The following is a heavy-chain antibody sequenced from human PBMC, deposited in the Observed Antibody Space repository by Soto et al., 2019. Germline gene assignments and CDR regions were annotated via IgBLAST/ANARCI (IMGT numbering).Heavy chain of an antibody. CDR2: IIPIFGTA. CDR3: ASNTHDYGDYQARYFDY. J-gene: IGHJ4*02. D-gene: IGHD4-17*01. Sequence: QVQLVQSGAEVKKPGSSVKVSCKASGGTFSSYAISWVRQAPGQGLEWMGGIIPIFGTANYAKKFQGRVTITADESTSTAYMELSSLRSEDTAVYYCASNTHDYGDYQARYFDYWGQGTLVTVSS. CDR1: GGTFSSYA. V-gene: IGHV1-69*12.